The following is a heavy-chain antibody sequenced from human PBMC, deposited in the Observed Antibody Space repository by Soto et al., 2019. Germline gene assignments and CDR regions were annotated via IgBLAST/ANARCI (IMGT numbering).Heavy chain of an antibody. J-gene: IGHJ6*02. D-gene: IGHD2-15*01. CDR3: ARDQDTRWVTTYYYYGMDV. CDR1: GFTFSSYW. V-gene: IGHV3-7*01. Sequence: GGSLRLSCAASGFTFSSYWMSWVRQAPGKGLEWVANIKQDGSEKYYVDSVEGRFTISRDNAKNSLYLQMNSLRAEDTAVYYCARDQDTRWVTTYYYYGMDVWGQGTTVTVSS. CDR2: IKQDGSEK.